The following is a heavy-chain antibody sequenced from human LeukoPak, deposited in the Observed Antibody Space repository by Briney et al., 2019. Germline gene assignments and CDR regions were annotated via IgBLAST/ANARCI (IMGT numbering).Heavy chain of an antibody. CDR1: GFTFSSYS. D-gene: IGHD6-19*01. J-gene: IGHJ4*02. CDR3: ARCSGWAFKN. CDR2: ISSSSSTI. V-gene: IGHV3-48*04. Sequence: PGGSLRLSCAASGFTFSSYSMNWVRQAPGKGLEWVSYISSSSSTIYYADSVKGRFTISRDSAKNSLYLQMDSLRAEDTAIYYCARCSGWAFKNWGQGNLVTVSS.